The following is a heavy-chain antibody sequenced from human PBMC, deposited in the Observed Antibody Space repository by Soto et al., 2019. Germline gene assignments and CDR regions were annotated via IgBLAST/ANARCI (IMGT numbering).Heavy chain of an antibody. V-gene: IGHV1-69*01. CDR3: AREEHYYDSSGYSYYFDD. Sequence: QVQLVQSGAEVKKPGSSVKVSCKASGGTFSSYAISWVRQAPGQGLEWMGGIIPIFGTANYAQKFQGRVTITADESTSTAYLELSSLRSEDTAVYYCAREEHYYDSSGYSYYFDDWGQGTLVTVSS. CDR2: IIPIFGTA. CDR1: GGTFSSYA. D-gene: IGHD3-22*01. J-gene: IGHJ4*02.